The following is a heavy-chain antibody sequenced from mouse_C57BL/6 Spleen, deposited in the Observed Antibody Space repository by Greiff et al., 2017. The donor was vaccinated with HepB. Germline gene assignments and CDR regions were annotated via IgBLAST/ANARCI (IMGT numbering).Heavy chain of an antibody. V-gene: IGHV1-82*01. Sequence: QVQLQQSGPELVKPGASVKISCKASGYAFSSSWMNWVKQRPGKGLEWIGRIYPGDGDTNYNGKFKGKATLTADKSSSTAYMQLSSLTSEDSAVYFCAREGVYYGNLDYWGQGTTLTVSS. CDR2: IYPGDGDT. CDR3: AREGVYYGNLDY. J-gene: IGHJ2*01. CDR1: GYAFSSSW. D-gene: IGHD2-1*01.